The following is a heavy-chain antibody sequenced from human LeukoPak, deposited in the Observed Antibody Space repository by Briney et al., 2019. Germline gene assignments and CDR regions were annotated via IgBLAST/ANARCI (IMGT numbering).Heavy chain of an antibody. V-gene: IGHV1-2*02. CDR2: INPNSADT. D-gene: IGHD3-22*01. CDR1: GYTFTGNY. J-gene: IGHJ4*02. Sequence: GASVKVSCKASGYTFTGNYVHWVRQAPGQGLEWMGWINPNSADTNYAQKFQGRVTMTRDTFISTAYMELSRLRSDDTAVYYCARSDGFSGYSSLGDSWGQGTLVTVSS. CDR3: ARSDGFSGYSSLGDS.